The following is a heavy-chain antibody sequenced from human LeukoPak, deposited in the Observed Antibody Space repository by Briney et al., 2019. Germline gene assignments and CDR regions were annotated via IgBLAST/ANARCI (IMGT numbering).Heavy chain of an antibody. J-gene: IGHJ4*02. Sequence: SETLSLTCTVSGASISNYYWSWLRQTPEKGLEWMGHIHTSGASRYYPSLDNRLTLSIDTSMTHLSLKLTSVTAADTAVYFCARLGIYHDFWGQGALVTVSS. V-gene: IGHV4-4*09. CDR1: GASISNYY. D-gene: IGHD1-26*01. CDR3: ARLGIYHDF. CDR2: IHTSGAS.